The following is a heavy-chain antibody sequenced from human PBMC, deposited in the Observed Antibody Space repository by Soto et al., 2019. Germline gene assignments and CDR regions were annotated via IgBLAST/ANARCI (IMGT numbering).Heavy chain of an antibody. CDR1: GFTFSSYS. Sequence: EVQLVESGGGLVQPGGSLRLSCAASGFTFSSYSMIWVRQAPGKGLEWVSYISSSSSTIYYADSVKGRFTISRDNAKNSLYLQMNSVRDEDTAVYYCASATGGSGSYSGYWGQGTLVTVSS. CDR3: ASATGGSGSYSGY. J-gene: IGHJ4*02. V-gene: IGHV3-48*02. D-gene: IGHD1-26*01. CDR2: ISSSSSTI.